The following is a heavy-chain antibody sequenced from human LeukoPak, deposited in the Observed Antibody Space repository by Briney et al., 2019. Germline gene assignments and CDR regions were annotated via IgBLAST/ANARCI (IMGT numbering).Heavy chain of an antibody. V-gene: IGHV3-23*01. D-gene: IGHD2-15*01. CDR2: ISGSGGST. J-gene: IGHJ4*02. Sequence: SLXLSCAASGFTFSSYAMSWVRQAPGKGLEWVSAISGSGGSTYYADSVKGRFTISRDNSKNTLYLQMNSLRAEDTAVYYCAKDWVQLLPLYYFDYWGQGTLVTVSS. CDR1: GFTFSSYA. CDR3: AKDWVQLLPLYYFDY.